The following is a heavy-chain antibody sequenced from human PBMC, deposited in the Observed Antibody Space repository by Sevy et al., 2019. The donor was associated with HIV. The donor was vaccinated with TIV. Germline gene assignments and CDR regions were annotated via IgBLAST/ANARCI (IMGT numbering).Heavy chain of an antibody. V-gene: IGHV3-66*01. CDR3: ARGKGGYGYGLNY. Sequence: GGSLRLSCAVSGFTVSANYMTWVRQAPGKGLEWVSVIYSDGTTHHPDSGKGRFGISRDNSNNTLYLQMNSLRAEDTAVYYCARGKGGYGYGLNYWGQGTLVTVSS. D-gene: IGHD5-18*01. CDR1: GFTVSANY. CDR2: IYSDGTT. J-gene: IGHJ4*02.